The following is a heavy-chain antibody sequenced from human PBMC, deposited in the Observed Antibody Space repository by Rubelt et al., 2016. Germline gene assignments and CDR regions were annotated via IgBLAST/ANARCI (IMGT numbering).Heavy chain of an antibody. Sequence: EVQLVESGGGLIQPGGSLRLSCAASGFNVSSNFMTWVRQAPGKGLEWVSVIYTTGSTYYGDSVQGRFTISRDGSKNTLYLQMNSLRGEDTAVYYCAREHRYCSGGCCVAFDIWGHGTGVTVSS. D-gene: IGHD2-15*01. CDR2: IYTTGST. CDR3: AREHRYCSGGCCVAFDI. V-gene: IGHV3-53*01. CDR1: GFNVSSNF. J-gene: IGHJ3*02.